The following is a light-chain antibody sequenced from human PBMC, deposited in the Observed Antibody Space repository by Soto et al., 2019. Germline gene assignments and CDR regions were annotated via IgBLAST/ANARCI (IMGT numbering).Light chain of an antibody. J-gene: IGKJ5*01. CDR2: DVS. Sequence: EIVFTQSPATPSLSPGERATPSRRASQSVSTYLAWYQQKPGQAPRLLIYDVSTRATGIPARFSGSGSRTDFILTISSPEPEDFAVYYCQQRSNWPITFGQGTRLEIK. CDR3: QQRSNWPIT. V-gene: IGKV3-11*01. CDR1: QSVSTY.